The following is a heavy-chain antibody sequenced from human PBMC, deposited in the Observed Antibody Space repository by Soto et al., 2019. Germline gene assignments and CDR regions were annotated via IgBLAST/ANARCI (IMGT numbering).Heavy chain of an antibody. Sequence: ASVKVSCKASGFTFINYYMHWVRQAPGQGLEWMGVINPSGDSTNYAQKFQGRVTMTRTTSISTAYMELSSLRSEDTAVYYCAGEVVGWFVPWGQGTLVTVSS. D-gene: IGHD2-15*01. CDR3: AGEVVGWFVP. CDR2: INPSGDST. J-gene: IGHJ5*02. V-gene: IGHV1-46*01. CDR1: GFTFINYY.